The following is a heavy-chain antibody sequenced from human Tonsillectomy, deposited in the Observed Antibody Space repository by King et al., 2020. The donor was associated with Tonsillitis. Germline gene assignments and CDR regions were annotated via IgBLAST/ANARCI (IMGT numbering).Heavy chain of an antibody. CDR2: ISGSGGST. J-gene: IGHJ4*02. V-gene: IGHV3-23*04. Sequence: VQLVESGGGLVQPGGSLRLSCAASGFTFSSXAMSWVRQAPGKGLEWVSAISGSGGSTYYADSVKGRFTISRDNSKNTLYLQMNSLRAEGTAVNYCVWVXXWSGYXSWFXYWGXXTLVTV. D-gene: IGHD3-3*01. CDR1: GFTFSSXA. CDR3: VWVXXWSGYXSWFXY.